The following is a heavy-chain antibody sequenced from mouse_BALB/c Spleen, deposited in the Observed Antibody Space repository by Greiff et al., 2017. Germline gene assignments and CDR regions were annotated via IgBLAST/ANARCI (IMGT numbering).Heavy chain of an antibody. J-gene: IGHJ4*01. CDR1: GYTFTDYN. D-gene: IGHD1-2*01. V-gene: IGHV1-18*01. CDR2: INPNNGGT. CDR3: ARENSLLRLEKAMDY. Sequence: EVQLQQSGPELVKPGASVKIPCKASGYTFTDYNMDWVKQSHGKSLEWIGDINPNNGGTIYNQKFKGKATLTVDKSSSTAYMELRSLTSEDTAVYYCARENSLLRLEKAMDYWGQGTSVTVSS.